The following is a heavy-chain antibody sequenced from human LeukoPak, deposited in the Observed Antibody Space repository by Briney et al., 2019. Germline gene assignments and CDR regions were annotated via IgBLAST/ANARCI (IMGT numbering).Heavy chain of an antibody. CDR2: ISYDGSDK. V-gene: IGHV3-30*04. J-gene: IGHJ4*02. CDR3: ARDARYSHAGLFDY. CDR1: GFNFNIYA. Sequence: PGRSLRLSCAASGFNFNIYAMHWVRQPPAKGLEGVAVISYDGSDKYYADSVQGRFTNSRDNSKNTLYLQMNSLKAEDTGVYYCARDARYSHAGLFDYWGQGTLVTVSS. D-gene: IGHD2-2*02.